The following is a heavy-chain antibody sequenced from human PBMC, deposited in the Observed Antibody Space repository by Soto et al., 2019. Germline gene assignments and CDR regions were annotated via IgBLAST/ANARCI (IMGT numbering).Heavy chain of an antibody. CDR2: IIPSVDIT. CDR1: GGTFSRYT. J-gene: IGHJ6*02. D-gene: IGHD5-12*01. Sequence: QVQLVQSGAEVKKPGSSVKVSCKASGGTFSRYTISWVRQATGKGLEWMGSIIPSVDITNYAQKFQGRVTITADKSTSTAYMELSSLRSEDTAVYYCARGGDRAYGHYYYGMDVWCQGTTVTVAS. CDR3: ARGGDRAYGHYYYGMDV. V-gene: IGHV1-69*02.